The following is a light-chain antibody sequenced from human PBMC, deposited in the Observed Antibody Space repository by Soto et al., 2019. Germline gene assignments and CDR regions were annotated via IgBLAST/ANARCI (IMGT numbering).Light chain of an antibody. J-gene: IGKJ1*01. Sequence: DNQMTHFPSSLSATVGDRVTITCRTSQSITSYLNWYQHKPGKAPKLLIYGVSRLQSGVPSRFSGSGSGTDFTLTISNLQPEDFATYYCQQSNSLPRTFGQGTKVDIK. CDR3: QQSNSLPRT. CDR2: GVS. CDR1: QSITSY. V-gene: IGKV1-39*01.